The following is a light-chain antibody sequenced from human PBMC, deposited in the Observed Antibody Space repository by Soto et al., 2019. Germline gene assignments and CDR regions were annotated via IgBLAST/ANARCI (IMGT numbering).Light chain of an antibody. Sequence: QSVLTQPASVSGSPGQSITISCTGTSSDVGSYNLVSWYQQHPGKAPKLMLYEVSKRPSVVSNRFSGTKSGNTASLTISGLQAEDEADYYCCSYAGSSPFLYVLGTGTKVTV. CDR3: CSYAGSSPFLYV. CDR2: EVS. J-gene: IGLJ1*01. V-gene: IGLV2-23*02. CDR1: SSDVGSYNL.